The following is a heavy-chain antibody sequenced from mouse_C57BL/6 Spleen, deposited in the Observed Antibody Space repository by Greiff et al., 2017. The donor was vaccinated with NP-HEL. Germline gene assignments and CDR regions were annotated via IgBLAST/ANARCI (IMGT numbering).Heavy chain of an antibody. V-gene: IGHV8-8*01. D-gene: IGHD1-1*01. CDR3: ARSPYYYGSSWDAMDY. CDR2: IWWDDDK. Sequence: QVTLKESGPGILQPSQTLSLTCSFSGFSLSTFGMGVGWIRQPSGKGLEWLAHIWWDDDKYYNPALKSRLTISKDTSKNQVFLKIANVDTADTATYYCARSPYYYGSSWDAMDYWGQGTSVTVSS. J-gene: IGHJ4*01. CDR1: GFSLSTFGMG.